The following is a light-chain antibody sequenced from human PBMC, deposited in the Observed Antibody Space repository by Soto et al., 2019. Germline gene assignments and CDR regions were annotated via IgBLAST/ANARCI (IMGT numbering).Light chain of an antibody. CDR2: SNN. Sequence: QSVLTQPPSASGTPGQRVTISCSGSSSNIGSNTVNWYQQLPGTAPKLLIYSNNQRPSGVPDRFSGSKSGTSASLAISGLQSEDEAEDYCAGWDDSLNGQVVFGGGTKLTVL. CDR3: AGWDDSLNGQVV. CDR1: SSNIGSNT. J-gene: IGLJ2*01. V-gene: IGLV1-44*01.